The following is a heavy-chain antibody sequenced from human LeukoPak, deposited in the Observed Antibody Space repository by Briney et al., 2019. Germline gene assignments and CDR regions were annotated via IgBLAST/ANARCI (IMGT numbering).Heavy chain of an antibody. Sequence: GGSLRLSCAASGFTFDDYAMHWVRQAPGKGLEWVSSISSTSTYISYADSVKGRFTISRDNAKNSLYLQMNSLRAEDTAVYYCARGGGNFDYWGQGTLVTVSS. D-gene: IGHD2-15*01. CDR2: ISSTSTYI. CDR3: ARGGGNFDY. V-gene: IGHV3-21*01. J-gene: IGHJ4*02. CDR1: GFTFDDYA.